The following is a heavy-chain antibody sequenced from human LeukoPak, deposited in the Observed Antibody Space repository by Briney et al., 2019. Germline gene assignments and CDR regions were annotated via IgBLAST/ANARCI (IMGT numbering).Heavy chain of an antibody. J-gene: IGHJ3*02. D-gene: IGHD6-13*01. CDR2: INPSGGST. CDR1: GYTFTSYY. Sequence: ASVKVSCKASGYTFTSYYMHWVRQAPGQGLEWMGIINPSGGSTSYAQKFQGRVTMTWDMSTSTVYMELSSLRSEDTAVYYCAREGCSSCGAFDIWGQGTMVTVSS. CDR3: AREGCSSCGAFDI. V-gene: IGHV1-46*01.